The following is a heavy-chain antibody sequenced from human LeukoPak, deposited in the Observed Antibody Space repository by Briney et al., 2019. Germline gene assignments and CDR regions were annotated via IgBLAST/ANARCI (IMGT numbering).Heavy chain of an antibody. Sequence: PGGSLRLSCAASGFTFSGSAMHWVRQASGNGLEWVGRIRSKANSYATAYAASVKGRFTISRDDSKNTAYLQMNSLKTEDTAVYYCTATMIVVVPYYYMDVWGKGTTVTVSS. CDR1: GFTFSGSA. V-gene: IGHV3-73*01. J-gene: IGHJ6*03. CDR3: TATMIVVVPYYYMDV. D-gene: IGHD3-22*01. CDR2: IRSKANSYAT.